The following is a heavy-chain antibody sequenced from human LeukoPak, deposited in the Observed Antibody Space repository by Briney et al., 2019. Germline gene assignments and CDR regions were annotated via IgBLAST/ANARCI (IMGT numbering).Heavy chain of an antibody. V-gene: IGHV3-7*04. J-gene: IGHJ6*03. CDR1: GFTFSSYW. CDR2: IKQDGSEK. CDR3: ARAVAGVYYYYYMDV. D-gene: IGHD6-19*01. Sequence: QPGGSLRLSCAASGFTFSSYWMSWVRQAPGKGLEWVANIKQDGSEKYYVDSVKGRFTISRDNAKNSLYLQMNSLRAEDTAVYYCARAVAGVYYYYYMDVWGKGTTVTVSS.